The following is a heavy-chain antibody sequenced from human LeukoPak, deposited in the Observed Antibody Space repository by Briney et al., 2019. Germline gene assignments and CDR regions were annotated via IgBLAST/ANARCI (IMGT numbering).Heavy chain of an antibody. D-gene: IGHD4-23*01. J-gene: IGHJ5*02. CDR3: ARRAGGFFNYVGPGRRFWFDP. CDR1: GGSISSGDYY. V-gene: IGHV4-39*07. Sequence: SQTLSLTCTVSGGSISSGDYYWGWIRQPPGKGLEWIGSIYHSGSTYYNPSLKSRVTISVDTSKNQFSLKLSSVTAADTAVYYCARRAGGFFNYVGPGRRFWFDPWGQGTLVTVSS. CDR2: IYHSGST.